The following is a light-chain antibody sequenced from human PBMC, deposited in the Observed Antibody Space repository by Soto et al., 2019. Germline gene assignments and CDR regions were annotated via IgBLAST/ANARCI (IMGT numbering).Light chain of an antibody. CDR2: DVT. V-gene: IGLV2-11*01. Sequence: QSALTQPRSVSGSPGQSVTISCTGSYSDVGTFYFVSWYQQYPGKGPKLIIFDVTERPSGVPDRFSGSKSGNTASLTISGLQAEDEADYYCCSYAGSYNYIFGSGTKSPS. CDR1: YSDVGTFYF. J-gene: IGLJ1*01. CDR3: CSYAGSYNYI.